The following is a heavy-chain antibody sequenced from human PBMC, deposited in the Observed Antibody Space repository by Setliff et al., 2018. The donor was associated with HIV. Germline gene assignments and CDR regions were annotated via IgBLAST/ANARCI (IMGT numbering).Heavy chain of an antibody. Sequence: NPSETLSLTCTVSGGSISTTSYYWAWIRQPPGKGLEWIGSVFYSGSAYYNASLKSRVTISVDTSQNQFSLRVNSVTAADTAVYYCARSLVPSGYYYGRHAFDIWGQGTKVTVSS. D-gene: IGHD3-22*01. V-gene: IGHV4-39*01. CDR2: VFYSGSA. CDR1: GGSISTTSYY. J-gene: IGHJ3*02. CDR3: ARSLVPSGYYYGRHAFDI.